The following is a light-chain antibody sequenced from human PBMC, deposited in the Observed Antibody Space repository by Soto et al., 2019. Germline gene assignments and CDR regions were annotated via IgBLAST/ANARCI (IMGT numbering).Light chain of an antibody. CDR1: NSNIGAGYG. Sequence: QSVLTQPPSMSGAPGQRVTLSCTRSNSNIGAGYGVNWYQQLPGTAPRLLIYGSQHRPSGVPDRFSGSKSDTSASLAITGLQTEDEADYYCQSYDGSLKVFGGGTKLTVL. J-gene: IGLJ3*02. CDR3: QSYDGSLKV. CDR2: GSQ. V-gene: IGLV1-40*01.